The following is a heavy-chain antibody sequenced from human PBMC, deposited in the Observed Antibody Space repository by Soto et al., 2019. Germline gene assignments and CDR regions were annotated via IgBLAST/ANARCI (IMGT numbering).Heavy chain of an antibody. Sequence: VQLEESGGGVVQPGRSLRLSFAASGFTFSSYGMHWVRTAPGKGLEGVAVIWYDGSNKYYADSVKGRFTIARDNSKNTLYLQMNSLGAEDTAVYYCARIPQIAVAGTRFGYFDLWGRGTLVTVSS. D-gene: IGHD6-19*01. J-gene: IGHJ2*01. V-gene: IGHV3-33*01. CDR2: IWYDGSNK. CDR1: GFTFSSYG. CDR3: ARIPQIAVAGTRFGYFDL.